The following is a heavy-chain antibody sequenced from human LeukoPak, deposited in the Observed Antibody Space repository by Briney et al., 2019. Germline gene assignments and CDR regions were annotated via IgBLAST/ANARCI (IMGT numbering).Heavy chain of an antibody. V-gene: IGHV4-59*01. D-gene: IGHD6-13*01. CDR3: ARDSSSSVPDAFDI. J-gene: IGHJ3*02. CDR2: IYYSGST. Sequence: SETLSLTCTVSGGSISSYYWSWIRQPPGKGLEWIGYIYYSGSTNYNPSLKSRVTISVDTSKNQFSLKLSSVTAADTAVYYCARDSSSSVPDAFDIWGQGTMVTVSS. CDR1: GGSISSYY.